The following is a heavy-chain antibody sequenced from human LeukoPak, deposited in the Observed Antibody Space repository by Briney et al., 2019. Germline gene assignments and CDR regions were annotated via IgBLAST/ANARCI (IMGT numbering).Heavy chain of an antibody. CDR2: INHSGST. Sequence: PSETLSLTCAVYGGSFSGYYWSWIRQPPGKGLEWIGEINHSGSTNYNPSLKSRVTISVDTSKNQFSLKLSSVTAADTAVYYCARHTSGSYFFALWGQGTMVTVSS. CDR3: ARHTSGSYFFAL. D-gene: IGHD1-26*01. J-gene: IGHJ3*01. V-gene: IGHV4-34*01. CDR1: GGSFSGYY.